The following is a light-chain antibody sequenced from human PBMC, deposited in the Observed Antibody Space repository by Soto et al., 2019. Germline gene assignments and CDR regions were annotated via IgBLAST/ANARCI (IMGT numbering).Light chain of an antibody. CDR2: EVS. CDR3: GSYTSSSTLV. CDR1: SSDVGGYNY. V-gene: IGLV2-14*01. Sequence: QSALTQPASVSGSPGQSITISCTGTSSDVGGYNYVSWYQQHPGKTPKLMIYEVSNRPSGVSHRFSGSKSGNTASLTISGLQAEDEADYYCGSYTSSSTLVFGGGTKLTVL. J-gene: IGLJ3*02.